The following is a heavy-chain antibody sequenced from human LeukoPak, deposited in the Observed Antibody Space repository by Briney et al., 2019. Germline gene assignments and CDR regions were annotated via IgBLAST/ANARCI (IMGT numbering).Heavy chain of an antibody. D-gene: IGHD4-11*01. V-gene: IGHV4-4*07. CDR2: IYTSGST. Sequence: SETLSLTCTVSGGSLSNYYWNWIRQPAGKGLEWIGRIYTSGSTYYNPSLKSRVTMSVDTSKNQFSLKVSSVTAADTAVYYCARDKGSNPFDYWGQGTLVTVSS. CDR3: ARDKGSNPFDY. CDR1: GGSLSNYY. J-gene: IGHJ4*02.